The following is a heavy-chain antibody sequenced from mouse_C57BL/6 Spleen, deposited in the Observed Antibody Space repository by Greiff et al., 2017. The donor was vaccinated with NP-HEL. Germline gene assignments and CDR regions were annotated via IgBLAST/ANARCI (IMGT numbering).Heavy chain of an antibody. CDR1: GFTFSDYY. Sequence: EVKLMESEGGLVQPGSSMKLSCTASGFTFSDYYMAWVRQVPEKGLEWVANINYDGSSTYYLDSLKSRFIISRDNAKNILYLQMSSLKSEDTATYYCAREGLGTLLLNWYFDVWGTGTTVTVSS. V-gene: IGHV5-16*01. D-gene: IGHD1-2*01. J-gene: IGHJ1*03. CDR2: INYDGSST. CDR3: AREGLGTLLLNWYFDV.